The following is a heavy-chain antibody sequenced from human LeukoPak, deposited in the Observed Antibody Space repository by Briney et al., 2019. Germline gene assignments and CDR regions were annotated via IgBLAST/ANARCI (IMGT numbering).Heavy chain of an antibody. J-gene: IGHJ4*02. Sequence: GESLKISCKGSGYSFTSYWIGWVRQMPGKGLEWMGIIYPGDSDTTYSPSFQGQVTISADKSTSIVYLQWSSLKASDTAMYYCARRRLTSSGCLDYWGQGTLVTVSS. V-gene: IGHV5-51*01. CDR1: GYSFTSYW. D-gene: IGHD6-19*01. CDR3: ARRRLTSSGCLDY. CDR2: IYPGDSDT.